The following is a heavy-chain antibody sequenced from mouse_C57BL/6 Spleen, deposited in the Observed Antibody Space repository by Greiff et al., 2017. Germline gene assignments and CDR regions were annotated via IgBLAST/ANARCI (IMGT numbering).Heavy chain of an antibody. V-gene: IGHV5-17*01. CDR1: GFTFSDYG. D-gene: IGHD1-1*02. Sequence: EVQVVESGGGLVKPGGSLKLSCAASGFTFSDYGMHWVRQAPEKGLEWVAYISSGSSTIYYADTVKGRFTISRDNAKNTLFLQMASLRSEDTAMYYCAILWPFAYWGQGTLVTVSA. J-gene: IGHJ3*01. CDR2: ISSGSSTI. CDR3: AILWPFAY.